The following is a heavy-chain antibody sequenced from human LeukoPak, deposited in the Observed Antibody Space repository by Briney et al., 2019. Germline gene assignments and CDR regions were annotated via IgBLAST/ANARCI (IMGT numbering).Heavy chain of an antibody. CDR3: AKGQELDDGVFDS. V-gene: IGHV3-23*01. D-gene: IGHD1-1*01. Sequence: GGTLRLSCAASGFTFSSIAMTWVRQAPGKGLEWVSTIRSNGETTYNADSVKGRFTISRDNSKKTLYLQLNSLRVEDTAIYYCAKGQELDDGVFDSWGQGTLVTVSS. CDR2: IRSNGETT. CDR1: GFTFSSIA. J-gene: IGHJ4*02.